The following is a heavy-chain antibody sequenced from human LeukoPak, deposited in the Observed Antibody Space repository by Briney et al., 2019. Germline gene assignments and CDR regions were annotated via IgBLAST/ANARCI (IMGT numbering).Heavy chain of an antibody. Sequence: SETLSLTCTVSTDSISTYYWSWIRQPPGKGLEWIGYIYYSGGTNYNPSLKSRVTISVDTSRDQFSLKLSSVTAADTAVYFCARMENYYCSGGSCEGRYFDSWGQGTLVIVSS. CDR1: TDSISTYY. CDR3: ARMENYYCSGGSCEGRYFDS. D-gene: IGHD2-15*01. CDR2: IYYSGGT. J-gene: IGHJ4*02. V-gene: IGHV4-59*01.